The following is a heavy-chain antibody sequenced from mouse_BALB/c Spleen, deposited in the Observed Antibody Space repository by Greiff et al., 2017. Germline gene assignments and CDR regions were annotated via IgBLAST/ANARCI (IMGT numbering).Heavy chain of an antibody. Sequence: DVQLVESGGGLVKLGGSLKLSCAASGFTFSSYYMSWVRQTPEKRLELVAAINSNGGSTYYPDTVKGRFTISRDNAKNTLYLQMSSLKSEDTALYYCARRGTTRLYYAMDYWGQGTSVTVSS. CDR2: INSNGGST. CDR3: ARRGTTRLYYAMDY. J-gene: IGHJ4*01. V-gene: IGHV5-6-2*01. CDR1: GFTFSSYY. D-gene: IGHD2-13*01.